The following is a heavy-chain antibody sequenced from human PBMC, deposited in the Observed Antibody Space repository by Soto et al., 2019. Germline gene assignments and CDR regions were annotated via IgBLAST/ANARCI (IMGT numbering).Heavy chain of an antibody. CDR1: GFTFSSYW. CDR2: IKQDGSEK. Sequence: PGGSLRLSCAASGFTFSSYWMSWVRQAPGKGLEWVANIKQDGSEKYYVDSVKGRFTISRDNAKNSLYLQMNSLRAEDTAVYYCARVNTYYYDSSGYYIYYYGMDVWGQGTTVTVSS. V-gene: IGHV3-7*04. D-gene: IGHD3-22*01. CDR3: ARVNTYYYDSSGYYIYYYGMDV. J-gene: IGHJ6*02.